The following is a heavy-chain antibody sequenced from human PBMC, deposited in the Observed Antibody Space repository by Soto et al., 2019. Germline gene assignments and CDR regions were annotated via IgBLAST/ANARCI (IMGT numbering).Heavy chain of an antibody. J-gene: IGHJ5*02. CDR3: AKDESKISAAGPRFDP. D-gene: IGHD6-13*01. V-gene: IGHV3-30*18. CDR2: ISDDGSNE. Sequence: PGGSLRLSCAASGSTFSSFGIHWVRQAPGKGLEWVAVISDDGSNEYYADSVKGRFTISRDNSKSTLYLQMNSLRAEDSAVYYCAKDESKISAAGPRFDPWGQGTLVTVSS. CDR1: GSTFSSFG.